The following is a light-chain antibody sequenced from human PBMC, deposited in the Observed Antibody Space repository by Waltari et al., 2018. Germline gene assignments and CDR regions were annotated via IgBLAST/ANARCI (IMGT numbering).Light chain of an antibody. CDR2: AAS. J-gene: IGKJ3*01. Sequence: DIQMTQSPSSLSASVGDRVTITCRASQNINSYLNWYLQKPVKAPELLIYAASTLQSGVPSRFSGSGSGRDFTLTISNLQPEDFATYYCQQSYSTLPFTFGPGTKVDIK. CDR1: QNINSY. V-gene: IGKV1-39*01. CDR3: QQSYSTLPFT.